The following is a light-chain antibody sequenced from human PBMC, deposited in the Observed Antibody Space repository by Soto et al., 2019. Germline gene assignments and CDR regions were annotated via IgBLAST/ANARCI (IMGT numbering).Light chain of an antibody. J-gene: IGKJ4*01. CDR3: QQLNSYPLT. Sequence: DFQLTQSPSFLSASVGDRVTLTCRASQGISSYLAWYQQQPGKAPKLLIYAASTLQSGVASRFSGSGSGTEFTLTISSLQPEDFATYYCQQLNSYPLTFGGGTKVDIK. V-gene: IGKV1-9*01. CDR2: AAS. CDR1: QGISSY.